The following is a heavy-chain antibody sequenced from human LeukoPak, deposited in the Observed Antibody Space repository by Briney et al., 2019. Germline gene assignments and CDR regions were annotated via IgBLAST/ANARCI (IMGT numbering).Heavy chain of an antibody. D-gene: IGHD3-22*01. V-gene: IGHV3-7*01. CDR1: GFTFSSYW. J-gene: IGHJ4*02. Sequence: GGSLRLSCAASGFTFSSYWMSWVRQAPGKGLEWVANIKQDGSEKYYVDSVKGRFTISRDNSKNTLYLQMNSLRAEDTAVYYCAKQAHYYDSSGLFDYWGQGILVTVSS. CDR2: IKQDGSEK. CDR3: AKQAHYYDSSGLFDY.